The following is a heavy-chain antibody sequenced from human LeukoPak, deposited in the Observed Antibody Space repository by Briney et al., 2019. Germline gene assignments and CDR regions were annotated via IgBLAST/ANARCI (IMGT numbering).Heavy chain of an antibody. V-gene: IGHV3-48*01. J-gene: IGHJ6*03. D-gene: IGHD6-6*01. CDR2: ISGSSSTI. CDR3: ATHLEYSSSWDYYMDV. CDR1: GFSFSTYS. Sequence: GGSLRLSCAASGFSFSTYSMNWVRQAPGKGLEWVSYISGSSSTIYYADSVKGRFTISRDNSKNTLYLQMNSLRAEDTAVYYCATHLEYSSSWDYYMDVWGKGTTVTVSS.